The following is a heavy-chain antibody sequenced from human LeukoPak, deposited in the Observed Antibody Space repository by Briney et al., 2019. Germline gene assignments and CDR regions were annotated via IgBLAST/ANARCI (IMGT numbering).Heavy chain of an antibody. CDR3: AKGHSAHGTGFDY. Sequence: PGGSLRLSCAASGFTFSSYAMSWVRQAPGKGLEWVSLISGSGGSTYYADSVKGRFTISRDSSKNTVYLQMNSLRAEDTAVYYCAKGHSAHGTGFDYWGQGTLVIVSS. D-gene: IGHD1-1*01. CDR1: GFTFSSYA. CDR2: ISGSGGST. V-gene: IGHV3-23*01. J-gene: IGHJ4*02.